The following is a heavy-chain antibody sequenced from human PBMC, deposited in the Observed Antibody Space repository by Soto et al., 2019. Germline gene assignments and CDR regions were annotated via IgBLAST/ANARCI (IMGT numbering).Heavy chain of an antibody. V-gene: IGHV3-21*01. CDR3: ARDSCSSTSCYGS. CDR2: ISSSSSYI. Sequence: EVQLVESGGGLVKPGGSLRLSCAASGFTFSSYSMDWVRQAPGKGLEWISSISSSSSYIYYADSVKGRFTISRDNAKNPLYLQMNSLRAEDRAVYYCARDSCSSTSCYGSWGQGTLVTVSS. J-gene: IGHJ4*02. D-gene: IGHD2-2*01. CDR1: GFTFSSYS.